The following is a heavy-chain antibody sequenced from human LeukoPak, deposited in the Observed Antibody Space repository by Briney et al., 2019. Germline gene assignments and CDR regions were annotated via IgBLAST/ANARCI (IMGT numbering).Heavy chain of an antibody. Sequence: ASVKVSCKASGGTFSSYAISWVRQAPGQGLEWMGGIIPIFGTANYAQKFQGRVTITADKSTSTAYMELSSLRSEDTAVYYCARELGGGYNYFHYWGQGTLVTVSS. J-gene: IGHJ4*02. D-gene: IGHD5-24*01. V-gene: IGHV1-69*06. CDR1: GGTFSSYA. CDR2: IIPIFGTA. CDR3: ARELGGGYNYFHY.